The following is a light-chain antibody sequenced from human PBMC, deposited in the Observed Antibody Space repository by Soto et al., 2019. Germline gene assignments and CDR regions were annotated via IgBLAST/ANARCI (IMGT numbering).Light chain of an antibody. Sequence: EIVLTQSPGTLSLSPGERATLSCRASQSVSSSYLAWYQQKPGQAPRLLIYGASSRATGIPDRFSGSGSGRDFTLTISRLEPEDFAVYYCQQYGSSPPYTFGQATKLELK. V-gene: IGKV3-20*01. CDR1: QSVSSSY. CDR3: QQYGSSPPYT. J-gene: IGKJ2*01. CDR2: GAS.